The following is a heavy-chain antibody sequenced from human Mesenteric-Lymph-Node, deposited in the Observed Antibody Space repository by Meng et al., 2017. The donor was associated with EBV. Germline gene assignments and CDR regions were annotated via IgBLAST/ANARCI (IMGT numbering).Heavy chain of an antibody. CDR1: GDSVSSSSAA. J-gene: IGHJ4*02. D-gene: IGHD1-7*01. CDR3: ASSRPLAGNWNYHY. CDR2: TYYRSKWYN. Sequence: QVQLQQSGPGLVKPSXXXXPXXVISGDSVSSSSAAWTWIRQSPSRGLEWLGRTYYRSKWYNDYAVFVKSRITINPDTSKNQFSLQLNSVTPEDTAVYYCASSRPLAGNWNYHYWGQGTLVTVSS. V-gene: IGHV6-1*01.